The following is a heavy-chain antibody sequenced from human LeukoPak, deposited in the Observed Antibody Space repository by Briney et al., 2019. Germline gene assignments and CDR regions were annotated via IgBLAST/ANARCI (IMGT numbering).Heavy chain of an antibody. Sequence: SETLSLTCTVSGGSISSGSYYWSWIRQPAGKGLEWTGHFYNSGSTNYNPSLKSRVTISVDTSKNQFSLKLTSVTAADTAVYFCAREGSRHYYYGSGTFHPWGQGTLVTVSS. J-gene: IGHJ5*02. CDR3: AREGSRHYYYGSGTFHP. V-gene: IGHV4-61*09. D-gene: IGHD3-10*01. CDR1: GGSISSGSYY. CDR2: FYNSGST.